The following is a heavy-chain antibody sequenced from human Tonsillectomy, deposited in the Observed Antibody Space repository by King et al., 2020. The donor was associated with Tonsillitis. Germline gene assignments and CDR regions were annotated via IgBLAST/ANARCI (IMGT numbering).Heavy chain of an antibody. V-gene: IGHV4-61*01. J-gene: IGHJ4*02. D-gene: IGHD1-7*01. CDR2: IYYSGST. CDR1: GGSVSSGSYY. Sequence: QLQESGPGLVKPSETLSLTCTVSGGSVSSGSYYWSWIRQPPGKGLEWIGYIYYSGSTNYNPSLKSRVTISVDTSKNQFSLKLSSVTAADTAVYYCARWTGHGTTSDYWGQGTLVTVSS. CDR3: ARWTGHGTTSDY.